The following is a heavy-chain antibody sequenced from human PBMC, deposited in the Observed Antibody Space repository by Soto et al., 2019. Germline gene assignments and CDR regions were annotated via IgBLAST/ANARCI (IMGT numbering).Heavy chain of an antibody. V-gene: IGHV4-30-2*01. CDR3: ARTDWYYYDSSGYYPAYSDY. D-gene: IGHD3-22*01. J-gene: IGHJ4*02. Sequence: SETLSLTCAGSGGSISSGGYSWSWIRQPPGKGLEWIGYIYHSGSTYYNPSLKSRVTISVDRSKNQFSLKLSSVTAADTAVYYYARTDWYYYDSSGYYPAYSDYWGQGTLVTVSS. CDR1: GGSISSGGYS. CDR2: IYHSGST.